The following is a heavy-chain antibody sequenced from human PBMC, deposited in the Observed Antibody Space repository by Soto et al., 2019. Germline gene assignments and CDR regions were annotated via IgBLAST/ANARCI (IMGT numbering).Heavy chain of an antibody. Sequence: GGSLRLSSAASGFTFSSYSMNWVRQAPGKGLEWVSSISSSSSYIYYADSVKGRFTISRDNAKNSLYLQMNSLRAEDTAVYYCARDLSGYSYGLELDPWGQGTLVTVSS. CDR3: ARDLSGYSYGLELDP. CDR2: ISSSSSYI. V-gene: IGHV3-21*01. CDR1: GFTFSSYS. D-gene: IGHD5-18*01. J-gene: IGHJ5*02.